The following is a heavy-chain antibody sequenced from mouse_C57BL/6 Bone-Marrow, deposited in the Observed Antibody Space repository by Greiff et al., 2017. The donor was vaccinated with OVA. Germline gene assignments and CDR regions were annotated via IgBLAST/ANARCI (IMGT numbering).Heavy chain of an antibody. CDR3: ARRGWDY. D-gene: IGHD3-3*01. V-gene: IGHV1-69*01. CDR1: GYTFTSYW. CDR2: IDPSDSYT. J-gene: IGHJ2*01. Sequence: QVQLQPPGAELVMPGASVKLSCKASGYTFTSYWMHWVKQRPGQGLEWIGEIDPSDSYTKYNQKFKGKSTLTVDKSSSTAYMQLSSLTSEVSAVYYCARRGWDYWGQGTTLTVSS.